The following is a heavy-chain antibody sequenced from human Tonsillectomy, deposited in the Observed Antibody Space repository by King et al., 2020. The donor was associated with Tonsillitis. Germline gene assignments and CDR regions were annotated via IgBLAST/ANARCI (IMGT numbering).Heavy chain of an antibody. CDR1: GFTFSAYG. CDR3: EKDRLGGSEGIDY. V-gene: IGHV3-30*18. D-gene: IGHD3-10*01. Sequence: QLVQSGGGVVQPGRSLRLSCAASGFTFSAYGMHWVRQAPGKGLEWVAVISYDGSNKYYADSVKGRFTISRDNSKNTLYLQMNSLRAEDTAVYYCEKDRLGGSEGIDYWGQETLVTVSS. CDR2: ISYDGSNK. J-gene: IGHJ4*02.